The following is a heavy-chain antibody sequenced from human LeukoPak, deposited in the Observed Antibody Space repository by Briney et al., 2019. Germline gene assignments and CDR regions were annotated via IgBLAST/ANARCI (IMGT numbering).Heavy chain of an antibody. D-gene: IGHD2-2*01. CDR2: INPNDGDT. CDR1: GYTFIDYY. CDR3: ARVNFLYCSSSTCLFDY. J-gene: IGHJ4*02. Sequence: ASVKVSCMATGYTFIDYYMHWVRQAPGQGFEWMGWINPNDGDTNYAQKFRGRVTMTRDTSISTAHMEVGRVRSDDTGVYYGARVNFLYCSSSTCLFDYWGQGTLVTVSS. V-gene: IGHV1-2*02.